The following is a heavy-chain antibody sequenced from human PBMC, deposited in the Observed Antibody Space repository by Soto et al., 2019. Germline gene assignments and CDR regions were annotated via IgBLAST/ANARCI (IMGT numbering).Heavy chain of an antibody. Sequence: GGSLRLSCAASGLTVSGNYMIWVRQAPGKGLEWVSVIYSGGSTNYADSVKGRFTISRDISKNTVYFQMDSLRAEDTAVYYCARVRSGNYFYYGLDVWGQGTTVTVSS. J-gene: IGHJ6*02. D-gene: IGHD1-26*01. CDR1: GLTVSGNY. CDR2: IYSGGST. V-gene: IGHV3-53*01. CDR3: ARVRSGNYFYYGLDV.